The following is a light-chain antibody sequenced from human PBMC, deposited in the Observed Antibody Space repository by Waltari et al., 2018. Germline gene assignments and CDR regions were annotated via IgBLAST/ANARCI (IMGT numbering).Light chain of an antibody. Sequence: DIVMTQSPYSLAVSLGGRATINCKASQTVLYSSDNNNYLAWYQQKLGQPPKLLIYWASTRASGVPDRFSGSGSGTDFTLTISSLQAEDVAVYYCQQYYDTPRTFGQGTRVEIK. CDR1: QTVLYSSDNNNY. V-gene: IGKV4-1*01. CDR2: WAS. CDR3: QQYYDTPRT. J-gene: IGKJ1*01.